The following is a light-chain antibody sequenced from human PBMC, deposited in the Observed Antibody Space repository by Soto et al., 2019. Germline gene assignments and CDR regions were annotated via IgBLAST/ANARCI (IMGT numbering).Light chain of an antibody. J-gene: IGKJ2*01. Sequence: EIVLTQXPATLSLSPGERATLSCRASQSVSSYLAWYQQKPGQAPRLLIYDASNRATGIPARFSGSGSGTDITLTISSLEPEDFAVYYCQQRSNWPYMYTFGQGNKLEIK. CDR2: DAS. V-gene: IGKV3-11*01. CDR1: QSVSSY. CDR3: QQRSNWPYMYT.